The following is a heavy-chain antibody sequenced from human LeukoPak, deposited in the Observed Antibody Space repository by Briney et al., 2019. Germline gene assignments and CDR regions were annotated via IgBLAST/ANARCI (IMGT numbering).Heavy chain of an antibody. CDR2: IIPIFGTA. CDR3: ARADKHYGPFDY. V-gene: IGHV1-69*13. Sequence: ASVKVSCKASGGTFRSYAISGVRQAPGQGLEWMGGIIPIFGTANYAQKFQGRVTITADESTSTAYMELSSLRSEDTAVYYCARADKHYGPFDYWGQGTLVTVSS. D-gene: IGHD3-16*01. J-gene: IGHJ4*02. CDR1: GGTFRSYA.